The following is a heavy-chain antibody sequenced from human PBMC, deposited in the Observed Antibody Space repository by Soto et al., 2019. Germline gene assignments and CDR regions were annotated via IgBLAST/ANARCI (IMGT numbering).Heavy chain of an antibody. V-gene: IGHV3-74*01. J-gene: IGHJ4*02. CDR1: GFTFSSYC. D-gene: IGHD4-17*01. CDR3: ARGLYGAYGQDF. Sequence: EVQLVESGENLVQPGGSLRLSCAASGFTFSSYCIHWVRQAPGKGLVWVSRIKGDEITTNYADSVKGRFTISRDNAKNTVFLQMHSLRAEDTALYYCARGLYGAYGQDFWGQGILVTVSS. CDR2: IKGDEITT.